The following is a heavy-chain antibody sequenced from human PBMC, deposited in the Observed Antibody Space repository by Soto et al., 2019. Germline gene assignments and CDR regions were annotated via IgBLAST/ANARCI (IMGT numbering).Heavy chain of an antibody. J-gene: IGHJ6*01. D-gene: IGHD2-15*01. Sequence: QVQLVQSGAEVKKPRASVKVSCKASGYSFTTYGIAWVRQAPGQGLEWMGWISTYNGDTDYAQNLQGRVIMTTDTATTTAYMELRSLSSDDTAVYYCAREGSRRYYYYGRDVWGQGTTVSVSS. CDR2: ISTYNGDT. CDR1: GYSFTTYG. V-gene: IGHV1-18*01. CDR3: AREGSRRYYYYGRDV.